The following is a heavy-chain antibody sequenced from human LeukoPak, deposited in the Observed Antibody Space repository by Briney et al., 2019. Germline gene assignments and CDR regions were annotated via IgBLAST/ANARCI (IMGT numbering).Heavy chain of an antibody. J-gene: IGHJ4*02. CDR2: INPNSGGT. CDR3: AASGDILTGYYRHYFDY. D-gene: IGHD3-9*01. CDR1: GYTFTGYY. Sequence: ASVKVSCKASGYTFTGYYMHWVRQAPGQGLEWMGWINPNSGGTIYAQKFQGRVTMTRDMSTSTAYMELSSLRSEDTAVYYCAASGDILTGYYRHYFDYWGQGTLVTVSS. V-gene: IGHV1-2*02.